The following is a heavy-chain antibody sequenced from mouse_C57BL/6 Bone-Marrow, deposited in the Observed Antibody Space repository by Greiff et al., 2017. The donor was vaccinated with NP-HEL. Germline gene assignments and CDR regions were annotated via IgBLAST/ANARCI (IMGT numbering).Heavy chain of an antibody. D-gene: IGHD1-1*01. Sequence: EVHLVESGGDLVKPGGSLKLSCAASGFTFSSYGMSWVRQTPDKRLEWVATISSGGSYTYYPDSVTGRFTISRDNAKNTLYLQMSSLKSEDTAMYYCARHYYGSSQDYWGQGTTLTVSS. CDR2: ISSGGSYT. J-gene: IGHJ2*01. CDR3: ARHYYGSSQDY. CDR1: GFTFSSYG. V-gene: IGHV5-6*01.